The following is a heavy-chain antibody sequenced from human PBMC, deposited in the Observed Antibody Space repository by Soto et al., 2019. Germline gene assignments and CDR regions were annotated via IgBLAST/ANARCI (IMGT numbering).Heavy chain of an antibody. J-gene: IGHJ4*02. CDR2: INTYNAMT. D-gene: IGHD5-12*01. CDR3: AKSPRGEMATD. CDR1: GYTFINYH. V-gene: IGHV1-18*01. Sequence: QVQLVQSGGEVKKPGASVTVSCKASGYTFINYHITWVRQAPGQGLEWMAWINTYNAMTDYAQRFQGRVTMTRDTSTSTAYMELRNLGSDDTAVYFCAKSPRGEMATDWGQGPLVTVSS.